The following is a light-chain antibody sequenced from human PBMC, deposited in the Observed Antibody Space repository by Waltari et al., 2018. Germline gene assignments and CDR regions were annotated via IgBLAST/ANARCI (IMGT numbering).Light chain of an antibody. J-gene: IGKJ1*01. CDR3: QQYGSSPWT. V-gene: IGKV3-20*01. CDR1: QSVSSSY. CDR2: GAS. Sequence: EIVLTQSPGTLPLSPGERATLSCRASQSVSSSYLAWYQQKPGQAPRVLIHGASNRATGIPDRFSGSGSVTDFTLTISRLEPEDFAVYYCQQYGSSPWTFGQGTKVEIK.